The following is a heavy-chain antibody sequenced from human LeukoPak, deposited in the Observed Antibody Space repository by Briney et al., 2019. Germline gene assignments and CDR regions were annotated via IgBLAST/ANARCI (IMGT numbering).Heavy chain of an antibody. CDR2: INHSGST. J-gene: IGHJ6*02. CDR3: ATGAAAGTHLLHYGMDV. Sequence: SETLSLTCAVYGGSFSGYYWSWIRQPPGKGLEWIGEINHSGSTNYNPSLKSRVTISVDTSKNQFSLKLSSVTAADTAVYYCATGAAAGTHLLHYGMDVWGQGTTVTVSS. D-gene: IGHD6-13*01. CDR1: GGSFSGYY. V-gene: IGHV4-34*01.